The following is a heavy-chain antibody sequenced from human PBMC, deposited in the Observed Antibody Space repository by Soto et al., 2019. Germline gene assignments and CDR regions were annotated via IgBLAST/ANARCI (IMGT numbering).Heavy chain of an antibody. V-gene: IGHV3-73*01. CDR2: IRSKANSYAT. J-gene: IGHJ6*02. CDR1: GFTFSGLA. Sequence: PGGSLGPPCPALGFTFSGLAMNWVRQASGKGLEWVGRIRSKANSYATAYAASVKGRFTISRDDSKNTAYLQMNSLKTEDTAVYYCTRRGYDFWSGYDGMDVWGQGTTVTVSS. D-gene: IGHD3-3*01. CDR3: TRRGYDFWSGYDGMDV.